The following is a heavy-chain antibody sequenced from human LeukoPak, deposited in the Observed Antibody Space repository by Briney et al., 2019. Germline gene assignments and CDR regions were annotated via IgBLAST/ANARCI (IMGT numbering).Heavy chain of an antibody. CDR3: ASVALGAFDS. CDR1: GGSIRGYY. CDR2: IHTSGST. Sequence: SETLSLTCTVSGGSIRGYYWSWIRQPAGKGLEWIGRIHTSGSTNYNPSLKSRVTMSVDMTQNQFSLKLSSVTAADSAVYYCASVALGAFDSWGQGTMVTVSS. J-gene: IGHJ3*01. V-gene: IGHV4-4*07. D-gene: IGHD3-10*01.